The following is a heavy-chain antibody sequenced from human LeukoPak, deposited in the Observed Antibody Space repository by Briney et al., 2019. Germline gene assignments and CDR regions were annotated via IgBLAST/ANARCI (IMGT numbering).Heavy chain of an antibody. V-gene: IGHV4-59*04. CDR3: ARGRPYSGGYHLDY. J-gene: IGHJ4*02. D-gene: IGHD1-26*01. Sequence: SETLSLTCTVSGGSISSYYWSWIRQPPGKGLEWIGNIYYSGSTYYNPSLKSRVTMSVDTSKNQFFLKLNSVTAADTAVYYCARGRPYSGGYHLDYWGQGTLVTVSA. CDR1: GGSISSYY. CDR2: IYYSGST.